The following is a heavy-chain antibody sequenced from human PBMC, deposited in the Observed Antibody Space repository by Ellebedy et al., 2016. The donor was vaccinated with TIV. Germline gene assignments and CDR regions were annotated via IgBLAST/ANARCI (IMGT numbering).Heavy chain of an antibody. V-gene: IGHV2-26*01. Sequence: SGPTLVKPTETLTLTCTVSGFSLSNARMGVTWIRQPPGKALEWLAHIFSNDEKSYSTSLKSRLIMSKDNSKSQVVLTMTNMGPVDTATYYCARIAASGNWFDPWGQGTLVTVSS. J-gene: IGHJ5*02. CDR2: IFSNDEK. CDR3: ARIAASGNWFDP. D-gene: IGHD3-10*01. CDR1: GFSLSNARMG.